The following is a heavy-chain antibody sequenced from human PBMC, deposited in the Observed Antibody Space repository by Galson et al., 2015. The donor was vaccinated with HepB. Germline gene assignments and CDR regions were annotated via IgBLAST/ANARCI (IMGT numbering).Heavy chain of an antibody. D-gene: IGHD3-22*01. CDR1: GFNVRGSI. J-gene: IGHJ6*02. V-gene: IGHV1-58*01. CDR2: IVFGDGDT. CDR3: AANSSTPFIYYSYTMAV. Sequence: SVKVSCKASGFNVRGSIVQWVRQIPGHGLEWLGWIVFGDGDTRFEEKFNGILSITRDTPKFTVFIDLNDLRPEDTALYYCAANSSTPFIYYSYTMAVWGRATTVTVFS.